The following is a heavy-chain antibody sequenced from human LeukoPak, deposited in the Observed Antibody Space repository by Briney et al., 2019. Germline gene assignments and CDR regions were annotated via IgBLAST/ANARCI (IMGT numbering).Heavy chain of an antibody. CDR3: ARDTPSGGYYYLDAFDI. Sequence: ASVKVSCKASGYTFTSYYMHWVRQAPGQGLEWMGIINPSGGSTSYAQKFQGRVTMTTDTSTSTAYMELRSLRSDDTAVYYCARDTPSGGYYYLDAFDIWGQGTMVTVSS. J-gene: IGHJ3*02. V-gene: IGHV1-46*01. D-gene: IGHD3-22*01. CDR2: INPSGGST. CDR1: GYTFTSYY.